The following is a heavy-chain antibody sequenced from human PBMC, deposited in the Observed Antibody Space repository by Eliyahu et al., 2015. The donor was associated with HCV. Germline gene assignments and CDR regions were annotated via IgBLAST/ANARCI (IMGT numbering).Heavy chain of an antibody. CDR1: GFTFSSYG. V-gene: IGHV3-30*02. J-gene: IGHJ6*02. CDR3: AKEGSSSPLGYYYYGMDV. Sequence: QVQLVESGGGVVQPGGSLRLSCAASGFTFSSYGMHWVRQAPGKGLEGVAFIRYDGSNKYYADSVKGRFTISRDNSKNTLYLQMNSLRAEDTAVYYCAKEGSSSPLGYYYYGMDVWGQGTTVTVSS. D-gene: IGHD6-6*01. CDR2: IRYDGSNK.